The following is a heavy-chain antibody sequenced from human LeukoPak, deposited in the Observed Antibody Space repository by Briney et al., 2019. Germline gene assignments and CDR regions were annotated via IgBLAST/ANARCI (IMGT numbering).Heavy chain of an antibody. Sequence: PGGSLRLSCAASGFTFSGSAMHWVRQASGKGLEWVGRIRSKANSYATAYAASVKGRFTISRDDSKNTAYLQMNSLKTEDTAVYYCTRLGNDYVAFDYWGQGTLVTVSS. CDR1: GFTFSGSA. V-gene: IGHV3-73*01. D-gene: IGHD4-17*01. CDR3: TRLGNDYVAFDY. J-gene: IGHJ4*02. CDR2: IRSKANSYAT.